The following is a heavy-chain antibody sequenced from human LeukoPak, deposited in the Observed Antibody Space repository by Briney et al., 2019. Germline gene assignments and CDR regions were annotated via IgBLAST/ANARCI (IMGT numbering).Heavy chain of an antibody. CDR1: GFTFSSYA. J-gene: IGHJ4*02. CDR2: ISGSGGST. Sequence: GGSLRLSCAASGFTFSSYAMSWVRQAPGKGLEWVSAISGSGGSTYYADSVKGRFTISRDNSKNTLYLQMNSLRAEDTAVYYCAKAFHGGYDSPFDYWGREPWSPSPQ. CDR3: AKAFHGGYDSPFDY. V-gene: IGHV3-23*01. D-gene: IGHD5-12*01.